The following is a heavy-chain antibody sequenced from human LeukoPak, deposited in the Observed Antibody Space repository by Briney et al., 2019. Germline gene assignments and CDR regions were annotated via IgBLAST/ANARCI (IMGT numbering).Heavy chain of an antibody. CDR3: ARNRGVTMVRGRNYYYYYMDV. V-gene: IGHV1-69*05. Sequence: VKVSCKASGGTFSSYAISWVRQAPGQGLEWMGGIIPIFVTANYAQKFQGGVTITTDESTSKAYMELSSLRSEATAVYYCARNRGVTMVRGRNYYYYYMDVWGKGTTVTVSS. D-gene: IGHD3-10*01. CDR1: GGTFSSYA. CDR2: IIPIFVTA. J-gene: IGHJ6*03.